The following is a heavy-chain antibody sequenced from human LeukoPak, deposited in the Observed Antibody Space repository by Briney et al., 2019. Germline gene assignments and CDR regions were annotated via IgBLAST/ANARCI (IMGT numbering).Heavy chain of an antibody. CDR2: IYTSGST. CDR3: ARDRLGRDGYNYFDY. D-gene: IGHD5-24*01. Sequence: PSETLSLTCTVSGGSISSYYWSWIRQPAGKGLEWIGRIYTSGSTNYSPSLKSRVTMSVDTSKNQFSLKLSSVTAADTAVYYCARDRLGRDGYNYFDYWGQGTLVTVSS. J-gene: IGHJ4*02. CDR1: GGSISSYY. V-gene: IGHV4-4*07.